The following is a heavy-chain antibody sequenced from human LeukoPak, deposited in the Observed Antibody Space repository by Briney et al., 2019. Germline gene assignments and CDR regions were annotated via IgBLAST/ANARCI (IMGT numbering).Heavy chain of an antibody. CDR1: GFTFSGYW. Sequence: GGSLRLSCADSGFTFSGYWMNWVRQAPGKGLEWVANINQNGGEKYYVDSVKGRFTISRDNSKNTLYLQMDSLRADDTAVYYCARYSGSYYYPPAWDLWGQGTLVTVSS. CDR3: ARYSGSYYYPPAWDL. CDR2: INQNGGEK. D-gene: IGHD1-26*01. J-gene: IGHJ4*02. V-gene: IGHV3-7*03.